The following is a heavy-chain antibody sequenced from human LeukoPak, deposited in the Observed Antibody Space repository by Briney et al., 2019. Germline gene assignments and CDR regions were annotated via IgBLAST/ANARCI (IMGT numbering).Heavy chain of an antibody. Sequence: GGSLRLSCAASGFTVSSNYMSWVRQAPGKGLEWVSVIYSGGSTYYADSVKGRFTISRDNSKNTPYLQMNSLRAEDTAVYYCARAKWGSDFDYWGQGTLVTVSS. CDR2: IYSGGST. D-gene: IGHD1-26*01. CDR3: ARAKWGSDFDY. V-gene: IGHV3-66*02. J-gene: IGHJ4*02. CDR1: GFTVSSNY.